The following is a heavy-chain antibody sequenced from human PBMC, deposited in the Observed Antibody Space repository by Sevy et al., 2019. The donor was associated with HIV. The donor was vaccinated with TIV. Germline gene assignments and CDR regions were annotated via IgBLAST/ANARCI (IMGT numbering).Heavy chain of an antibody. D-gene: IGHD2-15*01. CDR1: GFTFDDYA. J-gene: IGHJ6*02. V-gene: IGHV3-9*01. Sequence: GGSLRLSCAASGFTFDDYAMHWVRQAPGKGLEWVSGISWNSGSIEYADSVKGRFTISRDNAKNSLYLQMNSLRAEDTALYDCAKDNIQGYCSGGSCYSEGNYYYYGMDVWGQGTTVTVSS. CDR2: ISWNSGSI. CDR3: AKDNIQGYCSGGSCYSEGNYYYYGMDV.